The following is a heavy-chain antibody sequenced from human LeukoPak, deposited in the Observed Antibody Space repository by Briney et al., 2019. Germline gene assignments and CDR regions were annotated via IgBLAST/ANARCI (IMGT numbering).Heavy chain of an antibody. V-gene: IGHV4-34*01. CDR2: INHSGST. CDR1: GGSFSGYY. J-gene: IGHJ3*02. CDR3: ARDSDRLGYCSSTSCLNDAFDI. D-gene: IGHD2-2*01. Sequence: SETLSLTCAVYGGSFSGYYWSWIRQPPGKGLEWIGEINHSGSTNYNPSLKSRVTISVDTSKNQFSLKLSSVTAADTAVYYCARDSDRLGYCSSTSCLNDAFDIWGQGTMVTVSS.